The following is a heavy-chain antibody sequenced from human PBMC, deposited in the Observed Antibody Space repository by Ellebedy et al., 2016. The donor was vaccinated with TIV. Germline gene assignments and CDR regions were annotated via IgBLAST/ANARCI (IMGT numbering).Heavy chain of an antibody. V-gene: IGHV1-18*01. D-gene: IGHD4-23*01. Sequence: AASVKVSCKASGYAFTHYGLHWVRQAPGQGLEWMAWISGYNGNTHYAQQFQDRVTTTTDTATSTAYMELRSLRSDDTAVYYCAKERGTVLIPEAFDVWGQGTVVIVSS. CDR3: AKERGTVLIPEAFDV. CDR1: GYAFTHYG. CDR2: ISGYNGNT. J-gene: IGHJ3*01.